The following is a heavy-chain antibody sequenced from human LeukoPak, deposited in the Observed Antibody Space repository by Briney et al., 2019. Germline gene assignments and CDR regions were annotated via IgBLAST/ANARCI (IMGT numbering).Heavy chain of an antibody. D-gene: IGHD1-26*01. CDR2: ISGYSGNT. CDR3: ARDYRGSYYFY. V-gene: IGHV1-18*01. CDR1: GYTFTTYG. Sequence: ASVKVSCKTSGYTFTTYGISWVRQAPGQGLEWVGWISGYSGNTDYARKFQDRVTMTTDTSTSTAYMELRSLSSDDTAVYYCARDYRGSYYFYWGQGTLVTVSS. J-gene: IGHJ4*02.